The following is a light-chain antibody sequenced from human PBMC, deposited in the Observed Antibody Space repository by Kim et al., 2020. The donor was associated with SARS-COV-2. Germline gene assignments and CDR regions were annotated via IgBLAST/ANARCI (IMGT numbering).Light chain of an antibody. CDR3: QHYYNWPRT. J-gene: IGKJ1*01. Sequence: EIVMTQSPATVSVSPGERATLSCRTSQNVRDTVAWYQQKPGQAPRLLIYDVSTRATGIPARFSGSGSGTDFSLTISSLESEDFAVYYCQHYYNWPRTFGQGTKVDIK. CDR2: DVS. V-gene: IGKV3-15*01. CDR1: QNVRDT.